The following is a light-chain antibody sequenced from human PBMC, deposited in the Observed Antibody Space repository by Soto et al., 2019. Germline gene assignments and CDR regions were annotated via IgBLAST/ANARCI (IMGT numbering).Light chain of an antibody. Sequence: QAVVTQPPSASGTPGQRVTISCSGSSSNIGSNYVYWYQQLPGTVPQLLIYRNSERPSGVPDRFSGSKSGTSASLASSGLRSEDEADYYCAAWDDSLSGVVFGGGTKLTVL. V-gene: IGLV1-47*01. CDR2: RNS. CDR1: SSNIGSNY. J-gene: IGLJ2*01. CDR3: AAWDDSLSGVV.